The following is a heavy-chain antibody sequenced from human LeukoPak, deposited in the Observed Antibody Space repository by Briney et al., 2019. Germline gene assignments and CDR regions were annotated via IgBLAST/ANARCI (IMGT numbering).Heavy chain of an antibody. CDR2: ISSSGSTI. J-gene: IGHJ6*03. CDR1: GFTFSSYE. V-gene: IGHV3-48*03. Sequence: GGSLRLSCAASGFTFSSYEMNWVRQAPGKGLEWVSYISSSGSTIYYADSVKGRFTISRDNAKNSLYLQMNSLRAEDTAVYYCARDYRSTSLYYYYMDVWGKGTTVTVSS. CDR3: ARDYRSTSLYYYYMDV. D-gene: IGHD2-2*01.